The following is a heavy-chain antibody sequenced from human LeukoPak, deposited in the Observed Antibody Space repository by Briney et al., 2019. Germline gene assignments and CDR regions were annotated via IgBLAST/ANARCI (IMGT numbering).Heavy chain of an antibody. CDR2: INPNSGGT. J-gene: IGHJ4*02. CDR1: GYTFTGYY. V-gene: IGHV1-2*02. CDR3: AVLYSSGSIDY. Sequence: ASVKVSCKASGYTFTGYYIHWVRQAPGQGLEWMGWINPNSGGTSYEQKFQGRVTMTRDTSITTAYMELSRLRSDDTAVYYCAVLYSSGSIDYWGQGTLVTVSS. D-gene: IGHD6-19*01.